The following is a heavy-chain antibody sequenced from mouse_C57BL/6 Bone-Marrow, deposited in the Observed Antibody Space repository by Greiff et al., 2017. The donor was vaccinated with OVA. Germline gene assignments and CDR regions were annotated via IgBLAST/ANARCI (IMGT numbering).Heavy chain of an antibody. V-gene: IGHV8-8*01. CDR1: GFSLSTFGMG. CDR2: IWWDDDK. CDR3: APRPYGNYENAMDY. D-gene: IGHD2-10*02. Sequence: QVTLKESGPGILQPSQTLSLTCSFSGFSLSTFGMGVGWIRQPSGKGLEWLAHIWWDDDKYYNPALKSRLTISKDTSKNQVFLKIANVDTADTATYYCAPRPYGNYENAMDYWGQGTSVTVSS. J-gene: IGHJ4*01.